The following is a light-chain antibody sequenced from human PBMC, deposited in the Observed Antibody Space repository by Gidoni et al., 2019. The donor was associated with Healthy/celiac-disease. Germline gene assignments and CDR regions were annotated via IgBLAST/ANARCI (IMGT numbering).Light chain of an antibody. V-gene: IGKV1-27*01. CDR2: AAS. J-gene: IGKJ2*01. CDR3: QKYNSAQYT. Sequence: DIQLTPSPSSLSASVGDRVTITCRASQGISNYLAWYQQKPGKVPKLLIYAASTLQSGVPSRFSGSGSGTDFTLTISSLQPEDVATYYCQKYNSAQYTFGQXTKLEIK. CDR1: QGISNY.